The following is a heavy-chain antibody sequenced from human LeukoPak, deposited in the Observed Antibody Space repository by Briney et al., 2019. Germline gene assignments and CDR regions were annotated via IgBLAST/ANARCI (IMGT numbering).Heavy chain of an antibody. V-gene: IGHV3-15*01. CDR2: IRSKTDGGTT. CDR3: TTDFYGSGSYYAPSFDY. Sequence: PGGSLRLSCAASGFTFSNAWMSWVRQAPGKGLEWVGRIRSKTDGGTTDYAAPVKGRFTISRDDSKNTLYLQMNSLKTEDTAVYYCTTDFYGSGSYYAPSFDYWGQGTLVTVSS. CDR1: GFTFSNAW. J-gene: IGHJ4*02. D-gene: IGHD3-10*01.